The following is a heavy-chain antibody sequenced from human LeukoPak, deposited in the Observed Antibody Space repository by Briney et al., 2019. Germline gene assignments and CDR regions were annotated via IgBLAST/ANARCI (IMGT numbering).Heavy chain of an antibody. J-gene: IGHJ6*02. Sequence: ASVKVSCKASGYTFTSYAMHWVRQAPGQRLEWMGWINAGNGNTKYSQKFQGRVTITRDTSASTAYMELSSLRSEDTAVYYCARSVVEGGYYYYGMDVWGQGTTVTVSS. D-gene: IGHD4-23*01. V-gene: IGHV1-3*01. CDR2: INAGNGNT. CDR3: ARSVVEGGYYYYGMDV. CDR1: GYTFTSYA.